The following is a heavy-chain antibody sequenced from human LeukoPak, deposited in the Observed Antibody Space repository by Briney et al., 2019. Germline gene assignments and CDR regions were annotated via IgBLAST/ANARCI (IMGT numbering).Heavy chain of an antibody. J-gene: IGHJ5*02. CDR1: GFTFSSYG. V-gene: IGHV3-23*01. Sequence: GGSLRLSCAASGFTFSSYGMSWVRQAPGKGLEWVSAISGSGGSTYYADSVKGRFTISRDNSKNTLYLQMNSLRAEDTAVYYCARKKGLTYYYDSSGYYYAWGQGTLVTVSS. CDR3: ARKKGLTYYYDSSGYYYA. D-gene: IGHD3-22*01. CDR2: ISGSGGST.